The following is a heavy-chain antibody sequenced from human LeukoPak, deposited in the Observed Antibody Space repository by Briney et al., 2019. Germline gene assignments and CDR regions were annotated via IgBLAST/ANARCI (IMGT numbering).Heavy chain of an antibody. J-gene: IGHJ5*02. CDR1: GGSISSSTYY. Sequence: SSETLSLTCTVPGGSISSSTYYWGWIRQPPGKGLEWIGSIYYSGSTYYNPSLKSRVTISVDTSKNQLSLKLSSVTAADTAVYYCAENGQTGFSFDPWGQGTLVTVSS. CDR3: AENGQTGFSFDP. CDR2: IYYSGST. D-gene: IGHD3-9*01. V-gene: IGHV4-39*07.